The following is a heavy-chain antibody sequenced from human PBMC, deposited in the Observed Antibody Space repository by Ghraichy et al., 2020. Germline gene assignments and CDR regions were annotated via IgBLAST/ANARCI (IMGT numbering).Heavy chain of an antibody. V-gene: IGHV4-34*01. CDR2: INHSGST. Sequence: SETLSLTCAVYGGSFSGYYWSWIRQPPGKGLEWIGEINHSGSTNYNPSLKSRVTISVDTSKNQFSLKLSSVTAADTAVYYCARLNYYYGLDVWGHGTPVAVPS. J-gene: IGHJ6*02. CDR1: GGSFSGYY. CDR3: ARLNYYYGLDV.